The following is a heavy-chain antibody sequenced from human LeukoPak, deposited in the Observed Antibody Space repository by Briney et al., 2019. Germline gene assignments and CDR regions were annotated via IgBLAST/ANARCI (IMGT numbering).Heavy chain of an antibody. V-gene: IGHV4-59*01. D-gene: IGHD3-10*01. CDR3: ARVLSGKWFGGNWFDP. J-gene: IGHJ5*02. Sequence: SETLSLTCTVSGGSISSYYWGWIRQPPGKGLEWIGYIYYSGSTNYDPSLKSRVTISVDTSKNQFSLKLSSVTAADTAVYYCARVLSGKWFGGNWFDPWGQGTLVTVSS. CDR2: IYYSGST. CDR1: GGSISSYY.